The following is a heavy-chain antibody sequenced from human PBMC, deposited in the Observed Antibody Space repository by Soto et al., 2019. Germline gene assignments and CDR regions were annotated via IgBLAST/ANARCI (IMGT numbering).Heavy chain of an antibody. Sequence: QVQLVQSVAEVKKPGSSVKVSCKASGASFSSYAISWVRQAPGHGLEWMGRIIPIFGTPNSAQRVEGRVTITADESTRTANLELSSLRSDDTAVYYCATGGNYYATSALAYWGHGTLVNVSS. D-gene: IGHD3-10*01. J-gene: IGHJ4*01. CDR3: ATGGNYYATSALAY. CDR2: IIPIFGTP. V-gene: IGHV1-69*01. CDR1: GASFSSYA.